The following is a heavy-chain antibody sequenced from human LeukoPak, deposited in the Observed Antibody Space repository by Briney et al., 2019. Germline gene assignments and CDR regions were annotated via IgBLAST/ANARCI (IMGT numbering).Heavy chain of an antibody. Sequence: GGSLRLSCAASGFTVGSSYMNWVRQAPGKGLEWVSYISSSNTYTNYADSVKGRFTISRDNAKKSLDLQMNSLRVEDTAVYYCVRDRHCVNGVCHSPAGMDVWGQGTTVTVSS. V-gene: IGHV3-11*06. D-gene: IGHD2-8*01. CDR1: GFTVGSSY. CDR3: VRDRHCVNGVCHSPAGMDV. J-gene: IGHJ6*02. CDR2: ISSSNTYT.